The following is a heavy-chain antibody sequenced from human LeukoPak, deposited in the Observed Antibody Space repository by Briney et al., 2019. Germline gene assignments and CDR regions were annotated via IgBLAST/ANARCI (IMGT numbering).Heavy chain of an antibody. J-gene: IGHJ4*02. D-gene: IGHD5-12*01. CDR3: ARDRAPALGRLFDY. CDR1: GGSITNYY. CDR2: ISYSGTT. V-gene: IGHV4-59*12. Sequence: SETLSLTCTVSGGSITNYYWSWIRQPPGKGLEWIGYISYSGTTNYNPSLRSRVTISVDTSKNQFSLTLSSVTAADTAVYFCARDRAPALGRLFDYWGQGILVTVSS.